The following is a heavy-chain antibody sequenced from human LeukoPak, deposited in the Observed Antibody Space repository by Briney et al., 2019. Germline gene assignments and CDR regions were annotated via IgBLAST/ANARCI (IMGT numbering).Heavy chain of an antibody. CDR1: GYTFTSYY. D-gene: IGHD6-13*01. CDR3: ARDPSEGSIHYYYYYYMDV. J-gene: IGHJ6*03. Sequence: ASVKVSCKASGYTFTSYYMHWVRQAPGQGLEWMGIINPSGGSTTYAQKFQGRVTMTRDTSTSTVYMELSSLRSEDTAVYYCARDPSEGSIHYYYYYYMDVWGKGTTVTVSS. V-gene: IGHV1-46*01. CDR2: INPSGGST.